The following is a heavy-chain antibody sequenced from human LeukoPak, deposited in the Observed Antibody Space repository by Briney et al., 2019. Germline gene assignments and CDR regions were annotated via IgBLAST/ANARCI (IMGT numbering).Heavy chain of an antibody. D-gene: IGHD6-13*01. CDR2: LWYGRSNK. Sequence: SVTLSCSGYGFTICSFRLLWLRPAQAKGREGVIILWYGRSNKEYADTVKGRFTIYRDNSKNTLYLHMNSLRAEDTAVYYCARDCSTAALMDSSSWYGDYGMDVWGQGTTVTVSS. J-gene: IGHJ6*02. V-gene: IGHV3-33*01. CDR3: ARDCSTAALMDSSSWYGDYGMDV. CDR1: GFTICSFR.